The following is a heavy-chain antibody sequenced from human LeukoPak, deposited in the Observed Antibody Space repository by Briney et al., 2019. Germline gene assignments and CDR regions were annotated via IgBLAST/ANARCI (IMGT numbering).Heavy chain of an antibody. CDR1: GFTFTNAW. CDR3: TTDLGGYFTGGSCYTGLYNCFDP. D-gene: IGHD2-15*01. CDR2: VRSNTDGGTP. V-gene: IGHV3-15*01. Sequence: GGSLRLSCVASGFTFTNAWMSWVRQAPGKGLEWVARVRSNTDGGTPAYAAPVQGRFTISRDDSRATLYLQMNSLKTEDTAVYYCTTDLGGYFTGGSCYTGLYNCFDPWGQGTLVTVSS. J-gene: IGHJ5*02.